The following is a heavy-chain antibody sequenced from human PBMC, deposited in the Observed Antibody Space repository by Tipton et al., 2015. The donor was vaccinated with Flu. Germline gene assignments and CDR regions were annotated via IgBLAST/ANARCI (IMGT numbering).Heavy chain of an antibody. J-gene: IGHJ4*02. CDR1: GFTLSNYW. D-gene: IGHD6-13*01. V-gene: IGHV3-7*01. Sequence: FLRLSCAASGFTLSNYWMTWVRQAPGKGLEWVANINQDGSQKHYVDSVKGRFTISRDNPVNSVYLQMNSLRVEDTAVYYCVRAIAAAGSRWGQGTLVTVSS. CDR2: INQDGSQK. CDR3: VRAIAAAGSR.